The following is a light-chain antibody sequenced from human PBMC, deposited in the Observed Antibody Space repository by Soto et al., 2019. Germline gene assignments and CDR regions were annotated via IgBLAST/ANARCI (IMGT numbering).Light chain of an antibody. J-gene: IGLJ2*01. CDR3: CSYAGSYTLV. CDR2: DVS. V-gene: IGLV2-11*01. CDR1: SSDVGGYNY. Sequence: QSALTQPRSGSGSPGQSVTISCTGTSSDVGGYNYVSWYQQHPGKAPKLMIDDVSKRPSGVPDRFSGSKSGNTASLTISGLQAEDEADYYFCSYAGSYTLVFGGGTKVTVL.